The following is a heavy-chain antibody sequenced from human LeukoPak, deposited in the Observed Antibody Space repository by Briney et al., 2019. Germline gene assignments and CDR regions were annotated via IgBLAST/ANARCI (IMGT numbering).Heavy chain of an antibody. Sequence: PSETLSLTCTVAGDPIRNSDYYWSWVRQAPGKGLEWVSAISGSGGSTYYADSVKGRFTISRDNSKNTLYLQMNSLRAEDTAVYYCAKAARAQWLISFYFDYWGQGTLVTVSS. CDR3: AKAARAQWLISFYFDY. V-gene: IGHV3-23*01. J-gene: IGHJ4*02. CDR2: ISGSGGST. CDR1: GDPIRNSDYY. D-gene: IGHD6-19*01.